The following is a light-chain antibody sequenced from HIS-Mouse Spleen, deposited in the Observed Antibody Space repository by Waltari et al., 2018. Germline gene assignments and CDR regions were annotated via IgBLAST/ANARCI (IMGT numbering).Light chain of an antibody. V-gene: IGKV3-15*01. Sequence: IVMTQLPATLSVSPGERATLACGASQRVSSNLAWYQQKPGQAPRLLIYGASTRATGIPSRFSGSGSGTEFTLTISSMQSEDFAVYYCQQYNNWPLYTFGQGTKLEIK. J-gene: IGKJ2*01. CDR1: QRVSSN. CDR2: GAS. CDR3: QQYNNWPLYT.